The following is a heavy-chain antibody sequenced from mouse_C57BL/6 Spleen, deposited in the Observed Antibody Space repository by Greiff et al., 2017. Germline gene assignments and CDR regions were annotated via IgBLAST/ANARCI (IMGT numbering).Heavy chain of an antibody. J-gene: IGHJ2*01. CDR2: INPNNGGT. D-gene: IGHD1-1*01. CDR1: GYTFTDYN. CDR3: ARRYGSSYGVDY. V-gene: IGHV1-18*01. Sequence: VQLKQSGPELVKPGASVKIPCKASGYTFTDYNMDWVQQSHGKSLEWIGDINPNNGGTIYNQKFKGQATLTVDKSSSTAYMELRSLTSEDTAVXYCARRYGSSYGVDYWGQGTTLTVSS.